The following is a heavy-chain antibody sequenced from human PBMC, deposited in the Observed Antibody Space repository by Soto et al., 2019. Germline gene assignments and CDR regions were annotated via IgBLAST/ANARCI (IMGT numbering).Heavy chain of an antibody. CDR3: ARNGESLQYCGGDCYSFGFDY. CDR2: IILIFGTA. D-gene: IGHD2-21*02. V-gene: IGHV1-69*13. J-gene: IGHJ4*02. CDR1: GGTFSSYA. Sequence: ASVNVSCKASGGTFSSYAISWVRQAPGQGLEWMGGIILIFGTANYAQKFQGRVTITADESTSTAYMELSSLRSEDTAVYYCARNGESLQYCGGDCYSFGFDYWGQGTLVTVSS.